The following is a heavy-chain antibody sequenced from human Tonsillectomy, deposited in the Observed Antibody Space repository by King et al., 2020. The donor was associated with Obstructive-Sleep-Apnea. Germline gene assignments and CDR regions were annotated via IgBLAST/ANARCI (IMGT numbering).Heavy chain of an antibody. Sequence: VQLVESGAEVKKPGASVKVSCKTSGYTFTSYDINWVRQATGQGLEWMGWMNPHSGKTGYAQKFQGRVTMTRSTSISTAYMELSSLRSEDMAVYYCARGQMTRGVMWGMDFWGQGTTVTVSS. D-gene: IGHD3-10*01. CDR1: GYTFTSYD. CDR3: ARGQMTRGVMWGMDF. V-gene: IGHV1-8*01. J-gene: IGHJ6*02. CDR2: MNPHSGKT.